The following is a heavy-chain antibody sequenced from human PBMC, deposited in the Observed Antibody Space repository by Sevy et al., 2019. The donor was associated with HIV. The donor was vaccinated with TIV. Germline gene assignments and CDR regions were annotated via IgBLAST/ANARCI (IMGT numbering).Heavy chain of an antibody. Sequence: GGSLRLSCAASGFTFSSYDMHWVRQVTGQGLEWVSGIGIAGDTYYPGSVKGRFTISRENARNSLDLQMNSLRAGDTALYYCVRGNNLGELGYWFDPWGQGTLVTVSS. V-gene: IGHV3-13*01. D-gene: IGHD3-10*01. CDR1: GFTFSSYD. J-gene: IGHJ5*02. CDR3: VRGNNLGELGYWFDP. CDR2: IGIAGDT.